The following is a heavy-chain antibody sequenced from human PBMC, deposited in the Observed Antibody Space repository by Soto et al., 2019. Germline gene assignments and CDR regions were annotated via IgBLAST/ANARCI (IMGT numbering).Heavy chain of an antibody. V-gene: IGHV4-38-2*01. CDR3: VRDGTKTLRDWFDH. Sequence: XETLSLTCAVAGYSISSGYYWGWIRQPPGKGLEWIGSIYHSGSTDYNPSLKSRVMMSVDTSKKQFSLKLRSVTAADTAVYYCVRDGTKTLRDWFDHWGQGISVTVSS. CDR1: GYSISSGYY. D-gene: IGHD1-1*01. CDR2: IYHSGST. J-gene: IGHJ5*02.